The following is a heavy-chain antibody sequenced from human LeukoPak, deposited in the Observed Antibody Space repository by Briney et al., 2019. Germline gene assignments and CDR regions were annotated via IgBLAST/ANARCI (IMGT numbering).Heavy chain of an antibody. CDR2: ISDDGSNK. CDR3: MHGASDY. J-gene: IGHJ4*02. D-gene: IGHD4-17*01. Sequence: GGSLRLSCAASGFTFSNYAMHWVRQAPGKGLEWVAVISDDGSNKYYGDSVKGRFTISRDNSKNTVYLQMNSLKTEDTAVYYCMHGASDYWGQGTLVTVSS. V-gene: IGHV3-30*03. CDR1: GFTFSNYA.